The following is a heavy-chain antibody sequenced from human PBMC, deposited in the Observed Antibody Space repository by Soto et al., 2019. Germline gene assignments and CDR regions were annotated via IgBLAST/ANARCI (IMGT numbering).Heavy chain of an antibody. D-gene: IGHD1-26*01. V-gene: IGHV4-39*01. CDR2: IYDSGTT. CDR1: GGSISISTYF. J-gene: IGHJ6*03. Sequence: LHLQESGPGLVKPSETLSLTCTVSGGSISISTYFWGWLRQSPGKGLDWIGFIYDSGTTYYNPSLKRRVTISVDTSKNQFALTVSSGTAADTAVYYCARHRWEGPMAMQKPTENSYYYMDIWGEGTTSAVS. CDR3: ARHRWEGPMAMQKPTENSYYYMDI.